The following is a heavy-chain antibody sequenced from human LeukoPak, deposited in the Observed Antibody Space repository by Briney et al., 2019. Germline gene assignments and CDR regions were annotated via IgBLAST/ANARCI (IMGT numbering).Heavy chain of an antibody. CDR1: GYTFTSYD. D-gene: IGHD6-19*01. CDR3: ARVGPARRWLSTSQRASNWFDP. Sequence: GASVKVSCKASGYTFTSYDINWVRQATGQGLEWMGWMNPNSGNTGYAQKFQGRVTMTRNTSISTAYMELSSLRSEDTAVYYCARVGPARRWLSTSQRASNWFDPWGQGTLVTVSS. CDR2: MNPNSGNT. J-gene: IGHJ5*02. V-gene: IGHV1-8*01.